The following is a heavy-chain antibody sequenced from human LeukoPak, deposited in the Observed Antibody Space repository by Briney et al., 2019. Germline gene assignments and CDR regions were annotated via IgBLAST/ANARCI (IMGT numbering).Heavy chain of an antibody. CDR1: GFNFYDYS. CDR3: AKRISISWSTIHGALDI. D-gene: IGHD6-13*01. V-gene: IGHV3-9*01. J-gene: IGHJ3*02. Sequence: GGALRISCAAPGFNFYDYSMDWGRQAPGEGPGWVAGNSLNSGNIYYADSVKGRFSVSRDNAKNSLYLQMDRLRARDTAVYYCAKRISISWSTIHGALDIWGQGTMVSVSS. CDR2: NSLNSGNI.